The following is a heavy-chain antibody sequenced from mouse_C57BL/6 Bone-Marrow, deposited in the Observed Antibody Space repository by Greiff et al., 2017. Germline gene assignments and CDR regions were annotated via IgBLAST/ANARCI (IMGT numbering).Heavy chain of an antibody. J-gene: IGHJ1*03. V-gene: IGHV1-82*01. CDR3: AIAFFITTVVARYFDV. Sequence: QVQLQQSGPELVKPGASVKISCKASGYAFSSSWMNWVKQRPGKGLEWIGRIYPGDGDTNYNGKFKGKATLTADKSSSTAYMQLSSLTSEDSAVYFCAIAFFITTVVARYFDVWGTGTTVTVSS. CDR1: GYAFSSSW. CDR2: IYPGDGDT. D-gene: IGHD1-1*01.